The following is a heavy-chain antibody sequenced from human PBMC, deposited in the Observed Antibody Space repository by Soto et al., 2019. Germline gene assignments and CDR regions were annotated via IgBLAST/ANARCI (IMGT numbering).Heavy chain of an antibody. V-gene: IGHV3-23*01. CDR2: ISGSGGST. D-gene: IGHD3-3*01. J-gene: IGHJ6*02. CDR3: AMATIFGVVTPDYYYYYGMDV. CDR1: GFTFCSYA. Sequence: GGSLRLSCAASGFTFCSYAMSWVRQAPGKGLEWVSAISGSGGSTYYADSVKGRFTISRDNSKNTLYLQMNSLRAEDTAVYYCAMATIFGVVTPDYYYYYGMDVWGQGTTVTVSS.